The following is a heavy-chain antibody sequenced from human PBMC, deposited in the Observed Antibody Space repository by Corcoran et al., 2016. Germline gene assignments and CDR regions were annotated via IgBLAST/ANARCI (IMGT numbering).Heavy chain of an antibody. CDR2: IYPGDSDT. CDR3: ARPTAWSTTTCYFDY. CDR1: GYSFTSYW. Sequence: EVQLVQSGAEVKKPGESLKISCKGSGYSFTSYWIGWVRQMPGKGLEWMGIIYPGDSDTRYSPSFQGQVTIAADKSISTAYLPWSSLKASDTAMYYCARPTAWSTTTCYFDYWGQGTLVTVSS. D-gene: IGHD2-2*01. J-gene: IGHJ4*02. V-gene: IGHV5-51*01.